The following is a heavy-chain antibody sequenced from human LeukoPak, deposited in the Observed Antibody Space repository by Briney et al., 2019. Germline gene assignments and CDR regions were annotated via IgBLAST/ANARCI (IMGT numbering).Heavy chain of an antibody. CDR3: ASPRGRGQKLVTPFDY. CDR1: GFTFSDYY. V-gene: IGHV3-11*01. D-gene: IGHD6-13*01. J-gene: IGHJ4*02. CDR2: ISSSGSTI. Sequence: PGGSLRLSCAASGFTFSDYYMSWIRQAPGKGLEWVSYISSSGSTIYYADSVKGRFTISRDNAKNSLYLQMNSLRAEDTAVYYCASPRGRGQKLVTPFDYWGQGTLVTVSS.